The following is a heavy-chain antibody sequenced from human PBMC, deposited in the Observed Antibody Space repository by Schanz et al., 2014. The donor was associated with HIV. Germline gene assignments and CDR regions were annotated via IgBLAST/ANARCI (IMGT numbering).Heavy chain of an antibody. D-gene: IGHD3-9*01. CDR1: GFTFSSYG. V-gene: IGHV3-33*08. CDR2: IWYDGTNK. J-gene: IGHJ6*02. Sequence: VQLLESGGGLVQPGGSLRLSCAASGFTFSSYGMHWVRQAPGKGLEWVAVIWYDGTNKYYADSVKGRFTISRDNSKKTLYLQMNSLRAEDTAVYYCARDSYYDRSRYSGYYYGMDVWGQGTTVTVS. CDR3: ARDSYYDRSRYSGYYYGMDV.